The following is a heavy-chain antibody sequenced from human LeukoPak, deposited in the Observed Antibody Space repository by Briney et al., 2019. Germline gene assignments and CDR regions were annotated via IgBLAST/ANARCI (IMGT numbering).Heavy chain of an antibody. CDR1: GGSISSSSYY. D-gene: IGHD3-16*02. V-gene: IGHV4-39*01. CDR2: IYYSGST. CDR3: ARQKDDYVWGSYRSLPDY. J-gene: IGHJ4*02. Sequence: SETLSVTCTVPGGSISSSSYYWGWIRQPPGKGLEWIGSIYYSGSTYYNPSLKSRVTISVDTSKNQFSLKLSSVTAADTAVYYCARQKDDYVWGSYRSLPDYWGQGTLVTVSS.